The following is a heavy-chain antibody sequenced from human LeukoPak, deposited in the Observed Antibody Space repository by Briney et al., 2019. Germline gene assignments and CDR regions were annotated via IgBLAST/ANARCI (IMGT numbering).Heavy chain of an antibody. CDR2: IYYTGTT. CDR3: ARHEEEDGYNAKTFDY. D-gene: IGHD5-24*01. CDR1: GGSFSGYY. J-gene: IGHJ4*02. V-gene: IGHV4-39*01. Sequence: PSETLSLTCAVYGGSFSGYYWGWVRQPPGKGLECIGSIYYTGTTYYNPSLKSRVTISVDTSKNQFSLKLSSVTAADTAVYYCARHEEEDGYNAKTFDYWGQGTLVTVSS.